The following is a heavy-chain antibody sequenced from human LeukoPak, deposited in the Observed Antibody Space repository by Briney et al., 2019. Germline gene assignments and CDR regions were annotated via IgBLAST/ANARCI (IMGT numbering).Heavy chain of an antibody. V-gene: IGHV1-2*02. Sequence: ASVKVSCKASGGTFSSYAISWVRQAPGQGLEWMGWINPNSGGTNYAQKFQGRVTMTRDTSISTAYMELSRLRSDDTAVYYCSRQYYFDYWGQGTLVTVSS. D-gene: IGHD4-11*01. CDR1: GGTFSSYA. J-gene: IGHJ4*02. CDR2: INPNSGGT. CDR3: SRQYYFDY.